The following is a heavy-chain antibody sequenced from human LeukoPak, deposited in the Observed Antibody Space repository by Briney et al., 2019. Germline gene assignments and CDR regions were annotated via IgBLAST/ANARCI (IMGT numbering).Heavy chain of an antibody. J-gene: IGHJ5*02. CDR1: GGTFSSYA. CDR3: ARSSYYYDSSGYYLSGWFDP. V-gene: IGHV1-69*06. CDR2: IIPIFGTA. Sequence: ASVKVSCKASGGTFSSYAISWVRQAPGQGLEWMGGIIPIFGTANYAQKFQGRVTITADKSTSTAYMELSSLRSDDTAVYYCARSSYYYDSSGYYLSGWFDPWGQGTLVTVSS. D-gene: IGHD3-22*01.